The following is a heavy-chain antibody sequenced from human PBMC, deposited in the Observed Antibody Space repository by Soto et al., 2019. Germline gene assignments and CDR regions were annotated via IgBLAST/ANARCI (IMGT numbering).Heavy chain of an antibody. V-gene: IGHV3-74*01. Sequence: PGGSLRLSCAASGFTFSSYWMHWVRQAPGKGLVWVSRINSDGSSTSYADSVKGRFTISRDNAKNTLYLQMNSLRAEDTAVYYCARDRYFTPPYSSGWSPIDYWGQGTLVTVSS. CDR3: ARDRYFTPPYSSGWSPIDY. CDR1: GFTFSSYW. J-gene: IGHJ4*02. CDR2: INSDGSST. D-gene: IGHD6-19*01.